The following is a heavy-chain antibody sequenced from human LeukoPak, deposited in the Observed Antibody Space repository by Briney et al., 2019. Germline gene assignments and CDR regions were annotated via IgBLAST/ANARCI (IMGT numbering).Heavy chain of an antibody. J-gene: IGHJ4*02. CDR2: IYSGGRT. D-gene: IGHD3-10*01. V-gene: IGHV3-53*01. CDR3: ARAFYGSGSLVDY. Sequence: GGSLRLSCAASGFTVSSNYMSWVRQAPGKGLEWVSVIYSGGRTYYADSVKGRFTISRDNSKNTLYLQMNSLRAEDPAVYYCARAFYGSGSLVDYWCQGTLVTVAS. CDR1: GFTVSSNY.